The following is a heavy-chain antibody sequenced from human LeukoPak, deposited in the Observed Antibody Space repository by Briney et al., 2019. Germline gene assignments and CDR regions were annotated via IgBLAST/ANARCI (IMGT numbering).Heavy chain of an antibody. CDR3: ARSNPAYYYDSSGYYFDY. D-gene: IGHD3-22*01. CDR1: GGTFSSYA. J-gene: IGHJ4*02. CDR2: IIPIFGTA. Sequence: ASVKVSCKASGGTFSSYAISWVRQAPGQGLEWMGGIIPIFGTANYAQKFQGRVTITADESTSTAYMELSSPRSEDTAVYYCARSNPAYYYDSSGYYFDYWGQGTLVTVSS. V-gene: IGHV1-69*13.